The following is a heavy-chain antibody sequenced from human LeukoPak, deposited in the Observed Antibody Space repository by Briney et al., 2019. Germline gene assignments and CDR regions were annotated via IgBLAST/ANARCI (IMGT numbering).Heavy chain of an antibody. J-gene: IGHJ4*02. CDR3: ARGRGLGVVSPYFDY. CDR1: GFSVSNNY. V-gene: IGHV3-53*01. CDR2: IYGDGRT. D-gene: IGHD3-3*01. Sequence: GGSLRLSCVVSGFSVSNNYIIWVRQAPGNGLERVSVIYGDGRTSHSASVRGRFTIPRDNSKNIVSLQMNNLRAEDTAVYYCARGRGLGVVSPYFDYWGQGTLVTVSS.